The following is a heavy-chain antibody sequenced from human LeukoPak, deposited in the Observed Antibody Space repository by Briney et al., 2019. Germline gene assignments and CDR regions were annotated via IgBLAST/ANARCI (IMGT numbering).Heavy chain of an antibody. CDR2: IYSDGST. D-gene: IGHD2-2*01. Sequence: GGSLRLSCAASGLTVSYSFMNWVRQAPGKGLEWVAIIYSDGSTYYADSVKGRFTISRDNSKNTLYLQMNSLRAEDTAVYYCARVVPTSKWDFDYWGQGTLVTVSS. J-gene: IGHJ4*02. CDR3: ARVVPTSKWDFDY. V-gene: IGHV3-66*01. CDR1: GLTVSYSF.